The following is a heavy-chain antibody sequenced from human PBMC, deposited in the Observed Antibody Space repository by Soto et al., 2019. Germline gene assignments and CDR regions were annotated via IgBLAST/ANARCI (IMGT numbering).Heavy chain of an antibody. CDR2: ISYDGSNK. D-gene: IGHD5-12*01. V-gene: IGHV3-30-3*01. CDR1: GFTFSSYA. CDR3: ARDYYRFNSGYGFSMDV. J-gene: IGHJ6*02. Sequence: QVQLVGSGGGVVQPGRSLRLSCAASGFTFSSYAMHWVRQAPGKGLEWVAVISYDGSNKYYADSVKGRFTISRDNSKNTLYLQMNSLRAEDTAVYYCARDYYRFNSGYGFSMDVWCQGTTVTVSS.